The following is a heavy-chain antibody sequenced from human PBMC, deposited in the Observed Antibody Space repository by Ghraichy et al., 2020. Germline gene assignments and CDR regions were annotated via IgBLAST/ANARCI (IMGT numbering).Heavy chain of an antibody. D-gene: IGHD2-2*01. Sequence: SETLSLTCAISGDSVSSNSAAWNWIRQSPSRGLEWLGRTYYRSKWSNDYAVSVKSRITIKSDTSKNQFSLQLNSVTPEDTAVYYCARYHCSSNRCSLDSWGQGTLVTVSS. CDR2: TYYRSKWSN. CDR3: ARYHCSSNRCSLDS. V-gene: IGHV6-1*01. CDR1: GDSVSSNSAA. J-gene: IGHJ4*02.